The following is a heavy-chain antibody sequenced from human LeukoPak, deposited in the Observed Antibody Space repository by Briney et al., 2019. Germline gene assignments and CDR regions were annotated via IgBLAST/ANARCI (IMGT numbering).Heavy chain of an antibody. Sequence: SETLSLTCTVSGGSINNYYWSWIRQPPGKGLEWIGYIHYSESTTYNPSLRSRVTISVDTSKNQFSLKLNSVTAADTAVYYCARGGDWLFDYWGQGILVTVSS. V-gene: IGHV4-59*12. J-gene: IGHJ4*02. CDR3: ARGGDWLFDY. CDR2: IHYSEST. D-gene: IGHD2-21*02. CDR1: GGSINNYY.